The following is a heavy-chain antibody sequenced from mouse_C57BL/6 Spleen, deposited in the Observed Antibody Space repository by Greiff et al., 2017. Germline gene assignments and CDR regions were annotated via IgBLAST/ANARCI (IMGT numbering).Heavy chain of an antibody. CDR1: GYAFSSYW. D-gene: IGHD1-1*01. CDR2: IYPGVGDT. V-gene: IGHV1-80*01. CDR3: AREGIGSSWGYFDV. J-gene: IGHJ1*03. Sequence: VQLQQPGAELVKPGASVKISCKASGYAFSSYWMNWVKQRPGQGLEWIGQIYPGVGDTNYNGKFKGKATLTADKSSSTAYMQLSSLTSEDSAVYFCAREGIGSSWGYFDVWGTGTTVTVSS.